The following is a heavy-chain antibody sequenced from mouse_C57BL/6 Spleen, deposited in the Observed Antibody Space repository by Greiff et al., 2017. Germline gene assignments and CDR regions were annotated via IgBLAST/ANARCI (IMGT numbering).Heavy chain of an antibody. V-gene: IGHV5-17*01. D-gene: IGHD4-1*01. CDR3: ARTGTNWYFDV. CDR1: GFTFSDYG. Sequence: DVKLVESGGGLVKPGGSLKLSCAASGFTFSDYGMHWVRQAPEKGLEWVAYISSGSSTIYYADTVTGRFTISRDNAKNTLFLQMTSLRSEDTAMYYCARTGTNWYFDVGGTGTTVTVSS. CDR2: ISSGSSTI. J-gene: IGHJ1*03.